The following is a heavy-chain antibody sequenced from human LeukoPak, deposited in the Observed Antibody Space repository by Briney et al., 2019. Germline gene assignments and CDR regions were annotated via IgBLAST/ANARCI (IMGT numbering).Heavy chain of an antibody. D-gene: IGHD1-26*01. CDR1: GGSISSGGYY. J-gene: IGHJ3*02. V-gene: IGHV4-31*03. Sequence: PSETLSFTCTVSGGSISSGGYYWSWIRQHPGKGLEWIGYIYYSGSTYYNPSLKSRVTISVDTSKNQFSLKLSSVTAADTAVYYCARGELGPGSAFDIWGQGTMVTVSS. CDR2: IYYSGST. CDR3: ARGELGPGSAFDI.